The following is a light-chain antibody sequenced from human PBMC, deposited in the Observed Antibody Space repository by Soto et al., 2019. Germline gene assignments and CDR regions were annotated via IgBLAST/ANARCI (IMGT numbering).Light chain of an antibody. J-gene: IGKJ2*01. Sequence: DIQMTQSPSTLSASVGDRVIITCRASQSISIWLAWYQQKAGKAPKLLIFKTSSLETGVPSRFSGSGSGTEFTLTISSLQPEDFATYHCLQYDSLSYTFGQGTKLEIK. CDR1: QSISIW. V-gene: IGKV1-5*03. CDR3: LQYDSLSYT. CDR2: KTS.